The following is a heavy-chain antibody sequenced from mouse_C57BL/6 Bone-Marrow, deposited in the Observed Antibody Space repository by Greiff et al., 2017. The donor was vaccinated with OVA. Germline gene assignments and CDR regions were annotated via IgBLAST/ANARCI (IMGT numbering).Heavy chain of an antibody. Sequence: QVQLQQSGAELVKPGASVKLSCKASGYTFTSYWMQWVKQRPGQGLEWIGEIDPSDSYTNYNQKFKGKATLTVDTSSSTAYMQLSSLTSEDSAVYYCAREGRFLLCFDYWGQGTTLTVSS. J-gene: IGHJ2*01. CDR1: GYTFTSYW. V-gene: IGHV1-50*01. D-gene: IGHD2-1*01. CDR3: AREGRFLLCFDY. CDR2: IDPSDSYT.